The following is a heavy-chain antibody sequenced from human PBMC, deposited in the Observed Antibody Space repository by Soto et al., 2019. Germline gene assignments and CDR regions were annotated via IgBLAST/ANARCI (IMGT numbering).Heavy chain of an antibody. CDR2: IRSKGNNYAT. D-gene: IGHD3-16*02. V-gene: IGHV3-73*01. CDR3: IRFSRSLSRHFAL. Sequence: GGCVRQCGSAGVLSLGDSAVRWLRHASGKWLEWVGRIRSKGNNYATTYAASVKGRFTISRDDSKKTAYLQMNSLKTEDKAVYYCIRFSRSLSRHFALW. J-gene: IGHJ2*01. CDR1: VLSLGDSA.